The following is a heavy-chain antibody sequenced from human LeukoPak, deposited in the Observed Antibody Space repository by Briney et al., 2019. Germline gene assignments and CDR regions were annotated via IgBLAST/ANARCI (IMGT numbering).Heavy chain of an antibody. CDR3: AKLFWSGYSDY. Sequence: GGSLRLSCAASGFTFSTYAMSWVRQAPGEGLEGVSTFSGTGGSTFYADSVKGRFTISRVDSKNTLYLQMNSLRAEDTAVYYCAKLFWSGYSDYWGQGTLVTVSS. CDR2: FSGTGGST. V-gene: IGHV3-23*01. D-gene: IGHD3-3*01. J-gene: IGHJ4*02. CDR1: GFTFSTYA.